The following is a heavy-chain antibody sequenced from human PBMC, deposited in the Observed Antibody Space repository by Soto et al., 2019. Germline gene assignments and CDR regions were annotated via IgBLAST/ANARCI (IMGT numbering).Heavy chain of an antibody. CDR3: ARALTTVTLFDP. CDR1: GGSISSGGSY. D-gene: IGHD4-17*01. Sequence: QVQLQESGPGLVKPSQTLSLTCTFSGGSISSGGSYWSWIRQHPGKGLEWIGYIYYSGSTYYNPSLKSRVTISVDTSKNQFSLKLSSVTAADTAVYYCARALTTVTLFDPWGQGTLVTVSS. CDR2: IYYSGST. J-gene: IGHJ5*02. V-gene: IGHV4-31*03.